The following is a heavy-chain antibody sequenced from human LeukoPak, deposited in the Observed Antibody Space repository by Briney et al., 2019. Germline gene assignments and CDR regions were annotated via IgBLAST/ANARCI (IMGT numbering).Heavy chain of an antibody. CDR3: ARDLVLRYFVYYYYGMDV. D-gene: IGHD3-9*01. CDR2: ISSSSSYI. V-gene: IGHV3-21*01. Sequence: GGSLRLSCAASGFTFSSYAMSWVRQAPGKGLEWVSSISSSSSYIYYADSVKGRFTISRDNAKNSPYLQMNSLRAEDTAVYHCARDLVLRYFVYYYYGMDVWGQGTTVTVSS. CDR1: GFTFSSYA. J-gene: IGHJ6*02.